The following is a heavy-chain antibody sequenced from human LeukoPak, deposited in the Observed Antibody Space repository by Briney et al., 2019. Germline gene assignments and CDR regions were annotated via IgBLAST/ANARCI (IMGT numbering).Heavy chain of an antibody. CDR2: ISSSSSYI. J-gene: IGHJ4*02. V-gene: IGHV3-21*04. Sequence: GGSLRLSCAASGFTFSSYSMNWVRQAPGKGLEWVSSISSSSSYIYYADSVKGRFTISRDNAKNSLYLQMNSLTAEDMALYYCAKDTARWNRGLDYWGQGTLVAVSS. CDR1: GFTFSSYS. CDR3: AKDTARWNRGLDY. D-gene: IGHD1/OR15-1a*01.